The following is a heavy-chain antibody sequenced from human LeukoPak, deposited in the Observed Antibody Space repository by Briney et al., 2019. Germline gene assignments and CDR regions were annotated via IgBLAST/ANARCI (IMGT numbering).Heavy chain of an antibody. CDR3: AKARAASVTYYYYMDV. V-gene: IGHV3-74*01. D-gene: IGHD2-21*02. CDR1: GFTFSSYW. CDR2: INIDGSTT. J-gene: IGHJ6*03. Sequence: PGGSLRLSCAASGFTFSSYWMHWVRQAPGKGLVWLSRINIDGSTTSYADSVKGRFTISRDNSKNTLYLQLNSLRAEDTAVYYCAKARAASVTYYYYMDVWGKGTTVTVSS.